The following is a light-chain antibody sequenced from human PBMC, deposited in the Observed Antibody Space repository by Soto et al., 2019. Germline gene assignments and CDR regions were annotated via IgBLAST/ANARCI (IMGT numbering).Light chain of an antibody. CDR1: QSVSSY. J-gene: IGKJ5*01. CDR3: QQRSTWPPVT. V-gene: IGKV3-11*01. Sequence: EIVLTQSPATLSLSPGERATLSCRASQSVSSYLTWYQQKPGQAPRLLIYDASNRATGIPARFSGSGSGTDFTLTISSLEPEDFAVDYCQQRSTWPPVTFGQGTRLEIK. CDR2: DAS.